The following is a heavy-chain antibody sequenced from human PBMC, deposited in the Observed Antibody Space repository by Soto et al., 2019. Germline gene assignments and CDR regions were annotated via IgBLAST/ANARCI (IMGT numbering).Heavy chain of an antibody. Sequence: GEPRKISCKLFGLIFPGSWLTWGCKLPGKGLEWMGMLNPRDSFANYSPSFRGHVTISPDTSVTTAYLKWSSLKASDTAIYYCARHKSGGGSYPFDFWGQGTLVTVSS. D-gene: IGHD3-10*01. J-gene: IGHJ4*02. CDR2: LNPRDSFA. CDR3: ARHKSGGGSYPFDF. V-gene: IGHV5-10-1*01. CDR1: GLIFPGSW.